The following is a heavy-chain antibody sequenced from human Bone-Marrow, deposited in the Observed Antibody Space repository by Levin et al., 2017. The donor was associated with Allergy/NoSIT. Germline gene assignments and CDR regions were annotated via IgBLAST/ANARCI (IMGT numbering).Heavy chain of an antibody. CDR2: ISVRGGST. J-gene: IGHJ4*02. V-gene: IGHV3-23*01. Sequence: PGGSLRLSCAASGFTFRTSAMNWVRQAPGQGLEWVSSISVRGGSTFYADSVKGRFTISRDASENTLYLQMNSLRAEDTAIYYCAKIQWLVRDFDYWGQGTLVAVSS. CDR1: GFTFRTSA. D-gene: IGHD6-19*01. CDR3: AKIQWLVRDFDY.